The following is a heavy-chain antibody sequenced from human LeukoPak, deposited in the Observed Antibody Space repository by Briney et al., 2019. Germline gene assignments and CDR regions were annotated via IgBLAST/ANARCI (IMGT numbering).Heavy chain of an antibody. Sequence: PSETLSLTCNVSGDSITSSYYWGWIRPPPGKGLEWIGSISYSGSAYYNPSLKSRLTISVDTSKNHFSLILDSVTAADTAVYYCARHPDYSGFDPWGLGTLVTVSS. CDR3: ARHPDYSGFDP. CDR2: ISYSGSA. J-gene: IGHJ5*02. D-gene: IGHD4-11*01. CDR1: GDSITSSYY. V-gene: IGHV4-39*02.